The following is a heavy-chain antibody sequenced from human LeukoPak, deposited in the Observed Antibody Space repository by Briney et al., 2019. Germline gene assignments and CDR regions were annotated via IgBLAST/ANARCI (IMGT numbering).Heavy chain of an antibody. CDR2: IYSDGST. Sequence: GGSLRLSCAASGLTVSSNYMSWVRQAPGKGLEWLSVIYSDGSTYYTDSVKGRFTISRDNSKNTLYLQMNSLRGEDTAVYYCARDLVNWFDPWGQGTLVTVSS. V-gene: IGHV3-53*01. J-gene: IGHJ5*02. CDR1: GLTVSSNY. D-gene: IGHD6-6*01. CDR3: ARDLVNWFDP.